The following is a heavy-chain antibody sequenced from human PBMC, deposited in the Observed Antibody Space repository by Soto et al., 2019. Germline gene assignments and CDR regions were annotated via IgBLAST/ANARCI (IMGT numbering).Heavy chain of an antibody. CDR3: ARVIGSSGWYRSFGS. CDR2: IIPMFGTP. CDR1: GGSFSSYA. J-gene: IGHJ4*02. D-gene: IGHD6-19*01. V-gene: IGHV1-69*06. Sequence: QVQLMQSGAEVKKPGSSVMVSCKASGGSFSSYAINWVRQAPGQGLEWMGGIIPMFGTPNYAQKFQDRVIITADKSTNSAYMELGSLRSEDTAVYYCARVIGSSGWYRSFGSRGQGTLVTVSS.